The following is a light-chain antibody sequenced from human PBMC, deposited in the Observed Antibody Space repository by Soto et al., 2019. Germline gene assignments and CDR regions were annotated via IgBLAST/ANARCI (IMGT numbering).Light chain of an antibody. CDR3: QQYNSYS. Sequence: DIQMTQSPSTLSATAGDRVTIICRASQSISSWLAWYQQKPGTAPKVLIYHASNLQSGVPSRFSGSGSGTEFTLTISSLQPDDFATYYCQQYNSYSFGQGTKVDI. CDR1: QSISSW. J-gene: IGKJ1*01. V-gene: IGKV1-5*02. CDR2: HAS.